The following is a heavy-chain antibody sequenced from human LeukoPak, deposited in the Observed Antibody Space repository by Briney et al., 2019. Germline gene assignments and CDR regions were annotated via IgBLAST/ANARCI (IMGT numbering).Heavy chain of an antibody. CDR1: GFTFSTYA. Sequence: GGSLRLSCAASGFTFSTYAMSWVRQAPGKGLDWVSTISRSGGDTYYADSVKGRFTISGDNSKNTLYLQMDSLRAEDTAVYYCAKGAAAGISQFDYWGQGTLVTVSS. CDR2: ISRSGGDT. D-gene: IGHD6-13*01. V-gene: IGHV3-23*01. J-gene: IGHJ4*02. CDR3: AKGAAAGISQFDY.